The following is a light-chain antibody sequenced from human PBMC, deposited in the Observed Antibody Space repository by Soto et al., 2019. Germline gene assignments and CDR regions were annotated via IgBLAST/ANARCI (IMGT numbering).Light chain of an antibody. CDR3: SSFTSSTTVV. CDR1: SSDVGGYNY. V-gene: IGLV2-14*03. Sequence: QSVLTQPASVSGSPGQSITISCTGTSSDVGGYNYVSWYQQHPGKAPKLMIYDVSNRPSGVSNRFSGSKSGNTASLSISWLQAEDEADYYCSSFTSSTTVVFGTGTQLTVL. J-gene: IGLJ1*01. CDR2: DVS.